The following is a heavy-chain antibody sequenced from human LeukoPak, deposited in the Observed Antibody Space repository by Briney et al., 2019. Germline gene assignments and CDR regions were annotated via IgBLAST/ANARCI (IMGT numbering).Heavy chain of an antibody. D-gene: IGHD3-10*01. Sequence: SETLSLTCTVSGGSISSSSYYWGWIRQPPGKGLEWIGSIYYSGSTYYNPSLKSRVTISVDTSKNQFSLKLSSVTAADTAVYYCARLSAYYYGSYFYYYMDVWGKGTTVTVSS. CDR2: IYYSGST. CDR1: GGSISSSSYY. CDR3: ARLSAYYYGSYFYYYMDV. J-gene: IGHJ6*03. V-gene: IGHV4-39*07.